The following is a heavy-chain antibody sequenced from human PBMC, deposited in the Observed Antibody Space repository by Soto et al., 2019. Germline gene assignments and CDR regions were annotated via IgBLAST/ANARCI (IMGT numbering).Heavy chain of an antibody. J-gene: IGHJ4*02. CDR1: GGSFSGYY. V-gene: IGHV4-34*01. CDR3: ARTLDDFCSGYPHFDY. D-gene: IGHD3-3*01. CDR2: INHSGST. Sequence: SETLSLTCAVYGGSFSGYYWSWIRQPPGKGLEWIGEINHSGSTNYNPSLKSRVTISVDTSKNQFSLKLSSVTAADTAVYYCARTLDDFCSGYPHFDYWGQGTLVTV.